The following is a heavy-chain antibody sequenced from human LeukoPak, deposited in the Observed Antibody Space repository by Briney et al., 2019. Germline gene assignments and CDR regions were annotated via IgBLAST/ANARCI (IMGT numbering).Heavy chain of an antibody. Sequence: GGSLRLSCAASGFTVSSNYMSWVRQAPGKELEWVSVIYSGGSTYYADSVKGRFTISRDNSKNTLYLQMNSLRAEDTAVYYCAREPRNGYYYFDYWGQGTLVTVSS. V-gene: IGHV3-66*01. J-gene: IGHJ4*02. CDR2: IYSGGST. D-gene: IGHD3-3*01. CDR1: GFTVSSNY. CDR3: AREPRNGYYYFDY.